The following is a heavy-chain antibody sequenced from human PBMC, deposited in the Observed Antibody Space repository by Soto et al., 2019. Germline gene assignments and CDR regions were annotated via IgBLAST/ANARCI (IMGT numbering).Heavy chain of an antibody. CDR1: GGSVSSGSYY. D-gene: IGHD5-12*01. Sequence: QVQLQESGPGLVKPSETLSLTCPVSGGSVSSGSYYWSWIRQPPGKGREGVGYFYYRGRTNYNPPLKSRVTISVDTSKNQSSLKLSSVTAADTAVYYCARDRAGVATPYYYYYGMDVWGQGTTVTVSS. V-gene: IGHV4-61*01. CDR3: ARDRAGVATPYYYYYGMDV. CDR2: FYYRGRT. J-gene: IGHJ6*02.